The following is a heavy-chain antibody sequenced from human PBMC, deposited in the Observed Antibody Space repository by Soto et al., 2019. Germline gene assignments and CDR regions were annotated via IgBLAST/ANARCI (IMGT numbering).Heavy chain of an antibody. Sequence: GGSLRLSCAASGFTFDDYTMHWVRQAPGKGLEWVSLISWDGGSTYYADSVKGRFTISRDNSKNSLYLQMNSLRTEDTALYYCAKDMASGYDYPSGIDYWGQGTLVTVSS. CDR3: AKDMASGYDYPSGIDY. J-gene: IGHJ4*02. V-gene: IGHV3-43*01. D-gene: IGHD5-12*01. CDR1: GFTFDDYT. CDR2: ISWDGGST.